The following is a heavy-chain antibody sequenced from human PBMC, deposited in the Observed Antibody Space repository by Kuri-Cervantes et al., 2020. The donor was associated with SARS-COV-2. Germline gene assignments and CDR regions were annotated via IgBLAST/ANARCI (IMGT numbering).Heavy chain of an antibody. CDR3: VRRMNGIVDYDSNYAIDV. Sequence: SVKVSCKASGYTFTGYDMQWVRQARGQRLEWIGWINVGSGNTNYAQKFQDRVTITRDMSISTAYMELSRLRSEDTAVYYCVRRMNGIVDYDSNYAIDVRGQGTMVTVSS. V-gene: IGHV1-58*02. J-gene: IGHJ6*02. CDR2: INVGSGNT. CDR1: GYTFTGYD. D-gene: IGHD2-15*01.